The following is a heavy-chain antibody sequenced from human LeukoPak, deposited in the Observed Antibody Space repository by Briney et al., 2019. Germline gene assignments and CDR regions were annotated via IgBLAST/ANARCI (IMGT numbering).Heavy chain of an antibody. CDR3: VVGGSPGY. J-gene: IGHJ4*02. V-gene: IGHV3-74*01. CDR1: GLAFSAYK. Sequence: GSLRLSCAASGLAFSAYKMHWVRQAPRKGLVWVSRISTDGYTTDYADFVQGRFTASRDNTKNTWSLEMNSLRAEDTAVYYCVVGGSPGYWGQGTLVTVSS. CDR2: ISTDGYTT. D-gene: IGHD2-15*01.